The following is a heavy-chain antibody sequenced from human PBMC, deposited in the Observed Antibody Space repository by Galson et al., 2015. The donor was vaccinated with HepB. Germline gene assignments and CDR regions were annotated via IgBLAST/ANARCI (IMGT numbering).Heavy chain of an antibody. CDR2: IDPSDSYT. CDR1: GYSFTSYW. J-gene: IGHJ6*02. CDR3: ARHRVRLYSSSRGVSYGMDV. Sequence: QSGAEVKKPGESLRISCKGSGYSFTSYWISWVRQMPGKGLEWIGRIDPSDSYTNYSPSFQGHVTISADKSISTAYLQWSSLKASDTAMYYCARHRVRLYSSSRGVSYGMDVWGQGTTVTVSS. D-gene: IGHD6-13*01. V-gene: IGHV5-10-1*01.